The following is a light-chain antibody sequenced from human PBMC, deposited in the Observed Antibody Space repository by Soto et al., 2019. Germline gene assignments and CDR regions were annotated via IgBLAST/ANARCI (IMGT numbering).Light chain of an antibody. CDR3: QNYNSAPPLT. CDR2: AAS. J-gene: IGKJ4*01. CDR1: QGISNY. V-gene: IGKV1-27*01. Sequence: DIQMTQSPSSLSASVGDRVTITCRASQGISNYLAWYQQKPGKVPKLLIYAASTLQSGVPPRFSGSGSGTDFTLTISSLQPEDVATYYCQNYNSAPPLTFGGGTKVEIK.